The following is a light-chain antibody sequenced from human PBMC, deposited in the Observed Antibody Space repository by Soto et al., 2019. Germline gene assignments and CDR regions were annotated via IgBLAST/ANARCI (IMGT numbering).Light chain of an antibody. CDR1: SRDVGGYRY. J-gene: IGLJ1*01. CDR2: EVS. V-gene: IGLV2-14*01. CDR3: SSYTSGSTYV. Sequence: QSVLTQPASVSGSPGQSITISCTGTSRDVGGYRYVSWYQQHPGKAPKLMIYEVSNRPSGVSNRFSGSKSGNTASLTISGLQAEDEADYYCSSYTSGSTYVFGTGTKVTVL.